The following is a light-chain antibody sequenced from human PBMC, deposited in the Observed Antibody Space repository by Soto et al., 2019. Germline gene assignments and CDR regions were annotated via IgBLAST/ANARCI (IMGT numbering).Light chain of an antibody. CDR1: QSIRSY. V-gene: IGKV1-39*01. CDR2: AAS. CDR3: QQSYSTLWT. J-gene: IGKJ1*01. Sequence: DIQMTQSPSSLSASVGDRVPITCRASQSIRSYLNWYPQKPGHAPKLLIYAASSLQSGVPSRFSGSGSGTDFTRTISSLQPEDFETYYCQQSYSTLWTFGQGTKVDIK.